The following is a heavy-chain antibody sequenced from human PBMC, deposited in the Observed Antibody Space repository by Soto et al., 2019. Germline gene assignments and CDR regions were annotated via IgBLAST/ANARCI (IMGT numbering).Heavy chain of an antibody. D-gene: IGHD3-16*01. V-gene: IGHV1-2*02. J-gene: IGHJ6*02. CDR1: GYTFTGYY. CDR2: INPNSGGT. CDR3: ARTVGHSYGMDV. Sequence: ASVKVSCKASGYTFTGYYMHWVRQAPGQGLEWMGWINPNSGGTNYAQKFQGRVTMARDTSISTAYMELSRLRSDDTAVYYCARTVGHSYGMDVWGQGTTVTVSS.